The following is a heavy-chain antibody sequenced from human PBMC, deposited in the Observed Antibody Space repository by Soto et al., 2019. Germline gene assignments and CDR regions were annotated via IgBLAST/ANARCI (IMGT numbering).Heavy chain of an antibody. Sequence: SETLSLTFTVSGGSISGYFYSWVRQPPGKGLEWIGSVYYTGTTDYNPSLKSRVTISVDTSKTQFSLNLRSVTAADTAVYYCARDLAAVPRAFDYWGRGTLVTVSS. CDR3: ARDLAAVPRAFDY. CDR2: VYYTGTT. J-gene: IGHJ4*02. D-gene: IGHD6-13*01. V-gene: IGHV4-59*01. CDR1: GGSISGYF.